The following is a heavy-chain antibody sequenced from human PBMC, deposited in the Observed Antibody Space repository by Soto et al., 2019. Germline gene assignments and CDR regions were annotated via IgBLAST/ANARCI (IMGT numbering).Heavy chain of an antibody. V-gene: IGHV4-39*01. J-gene: IGHJ3*02. CDR1: GGSISSSSYY. CDR2: IYYSGST. Sequence: QLQLQESGPGLVKPSETLSLTCTVSGGSISSSSYYWGWIRQPPGKGLEWIGRIYYSGSTYYNPSLRSRVTIAVDTSKNPFSLKLSSVTAADTAVYYCARPYGTTGTSGAFDIWGQGTMVTVSS. CDR3: ARPYGTTGTSGAFDI. D-gene: IGHD1-1*01.